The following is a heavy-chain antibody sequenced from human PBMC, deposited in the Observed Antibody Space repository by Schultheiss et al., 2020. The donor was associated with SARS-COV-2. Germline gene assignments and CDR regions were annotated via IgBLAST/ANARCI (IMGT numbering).Heavy chain of an antibody. Sequence: GESLKISCAASGFTFDDYAMHWVRQAPGKGLEWVSAISGSGGSTYYADSVKGRFTISRDNSKNTLYLQMNSLRAEDTAVYYCATISRWLVWGDDAFDIWGQGTMVTVSS. CDR1: GFTFDDYA. V-gene: IGHV3-23*01. J-gene: IGHJ3*02. CDR2: ISGSGGST. D-gene: IGHD3-10*01. CDR3: ATISRWLVWGDDAFDI.